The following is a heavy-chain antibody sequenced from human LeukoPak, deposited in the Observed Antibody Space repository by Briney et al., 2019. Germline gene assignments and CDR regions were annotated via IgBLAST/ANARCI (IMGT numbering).Heavy chain of an antibody. D-gene: IGHD3-22*01. CDR1: GYTFITYD. J-gene: IGHJ4*02. CDR2: MNPKSGDT. CDR3: ARGLGDYYDTSDYYYAVAAH. Sequence: GASVKVSCTASGYTFITYDITWVRQATGQGLEWMGWMNPKSGDTAYAQKFQGRVAMTRDTSISTAYMELRSLRSEDTAVYYCARGLGDYYDTSDYYYAVAAHWGQGTLVTVSS. V-gene: IGHV1-8*01.